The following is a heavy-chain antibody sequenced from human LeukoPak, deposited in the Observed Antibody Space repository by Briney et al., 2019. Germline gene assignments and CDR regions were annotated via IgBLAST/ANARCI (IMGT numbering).Heavy chain of an antibody. V-gene: IGHV1-2*02. J-gene: IGHJ4*02. D-gene: IGHD2-2*01. CDR3: ARYCSSTSCQGGYDY. CDR2: INPNSGGT. Sequence: ASVKVSCKASGYTFTGYYMHWVRQAPGQGLEWMGWINPNSGGTNYAQKFQGRVTMTRDTSISTAYMELSRLRSDDTAVYYCARYCSSTSCQGGYDYWGQGTLVTVSS. CDR1: GYTFTGYY.